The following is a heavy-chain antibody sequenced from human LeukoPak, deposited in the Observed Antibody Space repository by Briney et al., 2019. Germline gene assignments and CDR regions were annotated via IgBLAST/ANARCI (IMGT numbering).Heavy chain of an antibody. CDR2: IYYTGTS. CDR3: ARILPRSWFGEFSDAFDI. CDR1: GGSISSSSHH. D-gene: IGHD3-10*01. Sequence: SETLSLTCTVSGGSISSSSHHWAWIRQPPGKGLEWIASIYYTGTSYYNPSLKSRLTISVDSSRDQFSLRLSSVTAADTAVYYCARILPRSWFGEFSDAFDIWGQGTMVTVSS. V-gene: IGHV4-39*01. J-gene: IGHJ3*02.